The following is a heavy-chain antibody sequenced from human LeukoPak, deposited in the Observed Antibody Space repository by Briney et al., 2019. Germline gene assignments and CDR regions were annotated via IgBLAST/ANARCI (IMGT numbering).Heavy chain of an antibody. V-gene: IGHV4-38-2*01. Sequence: SETLSLTCDVSGYSINRGYFWGWIRQPPGKGLEYIGSIYHSEKTYYNPSLKSRVTISVDTSKNQFSLKLSSVTAADTAVYYCARHGMIPAAVVSDNWFDPWGQGTLVTVSS. CDR2: IYHSEKT. CDR1: GYSINRGYF. CDR3: ARHGMIPAAVVSDNWFDP. D-gene: IGHD2-2*01. J-gene: IGHJ5*02.